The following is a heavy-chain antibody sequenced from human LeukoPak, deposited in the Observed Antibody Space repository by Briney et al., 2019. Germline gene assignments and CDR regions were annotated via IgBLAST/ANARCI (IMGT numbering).Heavy chain of an antibody. Sequence: GASVRVSCKASGGTFSSYAISWVLQAPGQGLEWMGRIIPIFSTANYAQKFQGRVTITADKSTNTAYMELSSLRSEDTPVYYCARVQDNLIDPRGQGTLVTVSS. D-gene: IGHD1-1*01. CDR3: ARVQDNLIDP. J-gene: IGHJ5*02. CDR2: IIPIFSTA. CDR1: GGTFSSYA. V-gene: IGHV1-69*06.